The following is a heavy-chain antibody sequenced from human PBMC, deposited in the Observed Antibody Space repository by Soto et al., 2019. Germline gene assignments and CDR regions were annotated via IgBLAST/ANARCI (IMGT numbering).Heavy chain of an antibody. D-gene: IGHD4-17*01. CDR3: AREEMKGMTTHTWFDP. V-gene: IGHV1-69*01. J-gene: IGHJ5*02. Sequence: QVQLVQSGAEVKKPGSSVKVSCKASAGTFSSYAISWVRQAPGQGLEWMGGIIPIFGTANYAQKFQGRVTITADESTSTAYMELSSLRSEYTAVNYCAREEMKGMTTHTWFDPWGEGTLVTVSS. CDR1: AGTFSSYA. CDR2: IIPIFGTA.